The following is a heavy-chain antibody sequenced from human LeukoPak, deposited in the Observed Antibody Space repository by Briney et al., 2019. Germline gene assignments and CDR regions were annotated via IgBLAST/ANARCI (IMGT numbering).Heavy chain of an antibody. D-gene: IGHD3-16*01. CDR1: GGSFSGYY. CDR3: ARGLWGRPNWFDL. Sequence: SETLSLTCAVYGGSFSGYYWSWIRQPPGKGLEWIGEINHSGSTNYNPSLKSRVTISVDTSKNQFSLKLSSVTAADTAVYYCARGLWGRPNWFDLWGQGTLVTVSS. J-gene: IGHJ5*02. CDR2: INHSGST. V-gene: IGHV4-34*01.